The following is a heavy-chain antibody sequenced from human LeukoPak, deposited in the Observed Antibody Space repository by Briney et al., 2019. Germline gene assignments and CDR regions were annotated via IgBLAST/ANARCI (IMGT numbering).Heavy chain of an antibody. CDR1: SATFTGNN. D-gene: IGHD3-22*01. V-gene: IGHV4-34*01. Sequence: SLTLTFTTTTSSATFTGNNSTSIPHTPAKALKCIAEINHSGSTNSNPSLNSRVTISVATSKTPSSLKLSSVTAADTAVYYCARAPLSGSGYPSRNWGQGTLVSVSS. CDR2: INHSGST. CDR3: ARAPLSGSGYPSRN. J-gene: IGHJ1*01.